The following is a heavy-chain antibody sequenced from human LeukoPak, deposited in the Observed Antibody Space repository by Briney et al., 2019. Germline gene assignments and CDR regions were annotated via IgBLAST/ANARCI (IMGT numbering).Heavy chain of an antibody. D-gene: IGHD2-15*01. J-gene: IGHJ6*02. CDR3: ARYCSGGSCYYYYYGMDV. V-gene: IGHV4-34*01. Sequence: SETLSLTCAVYGGSLSGYYWSWIRQPPGKGLEWIGEINHSGSTNYNPSHKSRVTISVDTSKNQFSLKLSSVTAADTAVYYCARYCSGGSCYYYYYGMDVWGQGTTVTVSS. CDR1: GGSLSGYY. CDR2: INHSGST.